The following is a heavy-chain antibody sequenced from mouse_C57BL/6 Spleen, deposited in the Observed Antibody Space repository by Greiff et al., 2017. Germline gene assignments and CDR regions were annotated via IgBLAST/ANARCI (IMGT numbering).Heavy chain of an antibody. CDR1: GFTFSNYW. CDR3: TGRVDGAMDY. CDR2: IRLKSDNYAT. Sequence: EVMLVESGGGLVQPGGSMKLSCVASGFTFSNYWMNWVRQSPEKGLEWVAQIRLKSDNYATHYAESVKGRFTISRDDSKSSVYLQMNNLRAEDTGIYYCTGRVDGAMDYWGQGTSVTVSS. D-gene: IGHD1-1*02. J-gene: IGHJ4*01. V-gene: IGHV6-3*01.